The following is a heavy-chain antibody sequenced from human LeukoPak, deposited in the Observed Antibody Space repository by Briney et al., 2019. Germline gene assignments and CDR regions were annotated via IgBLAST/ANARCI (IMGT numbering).Heavy chain of an antibody. CDR1: GCTFTGYY. Sequence: ASVKVSCKASGCTFTGYYMHWVRQAPGQGLEWMGRINPNSGGTNYARKFQGRVTMTRDTSISTAYMELSRLRSDDTAVYYCAREGDPYYDFWSGYYLPGWFDPWGQGTLVTVSS. CDR3: AREGDPYYDFWSGYYLPGWFDP. D-gene: IGHD3-3*01. J-gene: IGHJ5*02. CDR2: INPNSGGT. V-gene: IGHV1-2*06.